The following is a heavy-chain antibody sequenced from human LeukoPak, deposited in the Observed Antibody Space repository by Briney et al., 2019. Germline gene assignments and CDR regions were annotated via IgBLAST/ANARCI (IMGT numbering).Heavy chain of an antibody. V-gene: IGHV3-48*02. D-gene: IGHD6-13*01. CDR3: ARGTGSSNWLVDY. Sequence: GRSLRLSCAASGFTFSSYSMNWVRQAPGKGLEWLSYISGTGSTIYYVDSVKGRFTISRDNAKNSLYLQMNSLTDEDTAVYYCARGTGSSNWLVDYWGQGTLVTVSS. CDR2: ISGTGSTI. CDR1: GFTFSSYS. J-gene: IGHJ4*02.